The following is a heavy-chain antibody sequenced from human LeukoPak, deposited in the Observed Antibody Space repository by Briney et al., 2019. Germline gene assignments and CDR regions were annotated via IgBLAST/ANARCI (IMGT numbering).Heavy chain of an antibody. CDR2: IYYSGSPT. Sequence: SETLSLTCTVSGDSISSYYWSWIRQPPGRGLEWIGYIYYSGSPTQYNPSLKSRVDISVDTSKNQFSLNLSSVTAADTAVYYCARVVPDGYSDYWGQGTLVTVSS. CDR1: GDSISSYY. V-gene: IGHV4-59*01. D-gene: IGHD5-24*01. CDR3: ARVVPDGYSDY. J-gene: IGHJ4*02.